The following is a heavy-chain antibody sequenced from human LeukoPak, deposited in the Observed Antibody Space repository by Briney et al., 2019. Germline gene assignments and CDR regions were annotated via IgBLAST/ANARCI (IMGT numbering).Heavy chain of an antibody. CDR3: AREASTVTNGPDWYFDL. CDR1: GFTFSTYW. J-gene: IGHJ2*01. CDR2: VWFGESSQ. D-gene: IGHD4-17*01. Sequence: GGSLRLSCAASGFTFSTYWMTWVRQAPGKGLEWVAGVWFGESSQSYPDSVKGRFTISRENAKNSLYLQMNSLRAGDTAVYYCAREASTVTNGPDWYFDLWGRGTLVTVSS. V-gene: IGHV3-33*08.